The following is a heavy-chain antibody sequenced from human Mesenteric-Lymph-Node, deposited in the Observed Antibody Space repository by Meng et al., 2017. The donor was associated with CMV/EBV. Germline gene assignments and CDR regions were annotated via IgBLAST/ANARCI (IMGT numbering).Heavy chain of an antibody. J-gene: IGHJ4*02. V-gene: IGHV3-7*04. CDR2: IKQDGSEK. CDR1: GFTFSSYW. D-gene: IGHD6-19*01. Sequence: SGFTFSSYWMSWVRQAPGKGLEWVANIKQDGSEKYYVDSVKGRFTISRDNAKNSLYLQMNSLRAEDTAVYYCARDRIAVAGAYYFDYWGQGTLVTVSS. CDR3: ARDRIAVAGAYYFDY.